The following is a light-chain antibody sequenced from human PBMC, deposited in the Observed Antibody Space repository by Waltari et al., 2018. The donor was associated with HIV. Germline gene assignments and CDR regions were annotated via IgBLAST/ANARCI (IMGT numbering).Light chain of an antibody. J-gene: IGLJ1*01. CDR2: DVS. CDR1: SSDVGGYNS. V-gene: IGLV2-14*03. CDR3: SSYTSSNTLPYV. Sequence: QSALTQPASVSWSPGQSITISGTGTSSDVGGYNSVFWYQQHPGKSPKLMCYDVSNRPSGVSNRFSGSKSGNTASLTISGLQAEDEADYYCSSYTSSNTLPYVFGTGTKVTVL.